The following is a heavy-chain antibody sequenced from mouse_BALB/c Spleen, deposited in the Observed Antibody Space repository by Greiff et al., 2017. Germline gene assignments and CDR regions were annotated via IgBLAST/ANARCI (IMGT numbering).Heavy chain of an antibody. V-gene: IGHV5-4*02. Sequence: EVQRVESGGGLVKPGGSLKLSCAASGFTFSDYYMYWVRQTPEKRLEWVATISDGGSYTYYPDSVKGRFTISRDNAKNNLYLQMSSLKSEDTAMYYCAGAIYYGNYYAMDYWGQGTSVTVSS. D-gene: IGHD2-1*01. CDR1: GFTFSDYY. CDR3: AGAIYYGNYYAMDY. J-gene: IGHJ4*01. CDR2: ISDGGSYT.